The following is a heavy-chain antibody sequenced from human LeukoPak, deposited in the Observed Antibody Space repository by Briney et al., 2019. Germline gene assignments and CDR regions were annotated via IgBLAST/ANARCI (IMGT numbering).Heavy chain of an antibody. Sequence: PGGSLRLSCAASGFTFSSYWMHWVRQAPGKGLVWVSRINSDGSSTSYADSVKGRFTISRDNAKNTLYLQMNSLRAEDTAVYYCARGPGVVPAATDSGFLGHPWVWGQGTLVTVSS. V-gene: IGHV3-74*01. D-gene: IGHD2-2*01. CDR2: INSDGSST. J-gene: IGHJ4*02. CDR1: GFTFSSYW. CDR3: ARGPGVVPAATDSGFLGHPWV.